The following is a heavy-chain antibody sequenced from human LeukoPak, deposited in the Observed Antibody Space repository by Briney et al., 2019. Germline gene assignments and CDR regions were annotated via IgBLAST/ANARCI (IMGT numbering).Heavy chain of an antibody. V-gene: IGHV3-48*01. Sequence: GRSLRLSCAASGFTFSAYSMNWVRQAPGKGLEWVSYVSGSGDARYYADSVKGRFTISRDNAKDSLYLQMNSLTAEDTAVYYCARDYIYAYDYWGQGILVTVSS. D-gene: IGHD3-16*01. CDR3: ARDYIYAYDY. CDR1: GFTFSAYS. CDR2: VSGSGDAR. J-gene: IGHJ4*02.